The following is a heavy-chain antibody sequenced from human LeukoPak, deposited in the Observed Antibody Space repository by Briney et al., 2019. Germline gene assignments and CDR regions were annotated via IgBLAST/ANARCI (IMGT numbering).Heavy chain of an antibody. CDR1: GFTFSSYS. J-gene: IGHJ4*02. D-gene: IGHD6-13*01. V-gene: IGHV3-21*01. CDR3: ARGVAAADYGPDY. Sequence: GGSLRLSCAASGFTFSSYSMNWVRQAPGKGLEWVSSISSSSSYIYYADSVKGRFTISRDNAKNSLYLQMNSLRAEDTAVYYCARGVAAADYGPDYWGQGTLVTVSS. CDR2: ISSSSSYI.